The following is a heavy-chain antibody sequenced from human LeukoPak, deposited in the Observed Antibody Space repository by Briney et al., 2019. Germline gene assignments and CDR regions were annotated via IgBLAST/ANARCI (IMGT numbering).Heavy chain of an antibody. Sequence: SQTLSLTCTVSGGSISSGDYYWSWIRQPPGKGLEWIGYICYSGSTYYNPSLKGRVTISVDTSKNQFSLKLSSVTAADTAVYYCARDSSGDYIGNWGQGTLVTVSS. V-gene: IGHV4-30-4*01. CDR1: GGSISSGDYY. D-gene: IGHD4-17*01. CDR2: ICYSGST. J-gene: IGHJ4*02. CDR3: ARDSSGDYIGN.